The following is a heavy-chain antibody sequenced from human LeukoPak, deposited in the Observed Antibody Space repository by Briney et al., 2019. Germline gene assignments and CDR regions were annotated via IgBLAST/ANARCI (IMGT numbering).Heavy chain of an antibody. CDR2: IYYTGST. J-gene: IGHJ5*02. Sequence: PSETLSLTCTVSGGSISSSSYYWGWIRQPPGKGLESIGSIYYTGSTYYNPSLKSRVTISVDTSKNQFSLKLSSVTAADTAVYYCARQAAYCSSGSCYPNWFDPWGQGTLVTVYS. V-gene: IGHV4-39*01. CDR3: ARQAAYCSSGSCYPNWFDP. D-gene: IGHD2-15*01. CDR1: GGSISSSSYY.